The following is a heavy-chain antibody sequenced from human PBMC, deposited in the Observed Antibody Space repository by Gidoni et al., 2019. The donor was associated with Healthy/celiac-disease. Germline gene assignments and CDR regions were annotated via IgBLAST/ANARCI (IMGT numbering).Heavy chain of an antibody. CDR3: ARGWGIAVAGDYYYYGMDV. Sequence: QVQLQQWGAGLLKPSETLSLTCAVYGGSFSGYYWSWIRQPPGKGLEWIGEINHSGSTNYNPSLKSRVTISVDTSKNQFSLKLSSVTAADTAVYYCARGWGIAVAGDYYYYGMDVWGQGTTVTVSS. V-gene: IGHV4-34*01. D-gene: IGHD6-19*01. CDR2: INHSGST. J-gene: IGHJ6*02. CDR1: GGSFSGYY.